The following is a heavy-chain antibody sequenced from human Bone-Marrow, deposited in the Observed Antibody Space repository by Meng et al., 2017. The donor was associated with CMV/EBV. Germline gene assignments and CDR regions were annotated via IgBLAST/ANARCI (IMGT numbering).Heavy chain of an antibody. D-gene: IGHD2-2*01. CDR2: IKQDGSEK. J-gene: IGHJ6*02. CDR3: ARDPLYQLPPIQYGMDV. CDR1: GFTFSSYW. V-gene: IGHV3-7*01. Sequence: LSLTCAASGFTFSSYWMSWVRQAPGKGLEWVANIKQDGSEKYYVDSVKGRFTISRDNAKNSLYLQMNSLRAEDTAVYYCARDPLYQLPPIQYGMDVWGQGTTVTVSS.